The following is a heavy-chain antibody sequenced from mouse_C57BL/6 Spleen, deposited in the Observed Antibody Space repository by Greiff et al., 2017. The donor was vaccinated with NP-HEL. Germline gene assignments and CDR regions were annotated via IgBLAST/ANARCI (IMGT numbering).Heavy chain of an antibody. CDR1: GFTFSSYG. CDR3: ARHGITTVVAPYAMDY. CDR2: ISSGGSYT. J-gene: IGHJ4*01. Sequence: EVMLVESGGDLVKPGGSLKLSCAASGFTFSSYGMSWVRQTPDKRLEWVATISSGGSYTYYPDSVKGRLTISRDNAKNTLYLQMSSLKSEDTAMYYCARHGITTVVAPYAMDYWGQGTSVTVSS. V-gene: IGHV5-6*02. D-gene: IGHD1-1*01.